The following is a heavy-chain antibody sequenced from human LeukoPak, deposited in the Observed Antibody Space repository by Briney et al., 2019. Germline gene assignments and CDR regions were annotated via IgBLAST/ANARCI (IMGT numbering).Heavy chain of an antibody. CDR2: IKQDGSEK. Sequence: GGSLRLSCAASGFTFSSYWMRWVRQAPGKGLEWVANIKQDGSEKYYVDSVKGRFTISRDNAKNSLYLQMNSLSAEDTAVYYCARALDILTGYSPSGYWGQGTLVTVSS. CDR1: GFTFSSYW. J-gene: IGHJ4*02. D-gene: IGHD3-9*01. CDR3: ARALDILTGYSPSGY. V-gene: IGHV3-7*01.